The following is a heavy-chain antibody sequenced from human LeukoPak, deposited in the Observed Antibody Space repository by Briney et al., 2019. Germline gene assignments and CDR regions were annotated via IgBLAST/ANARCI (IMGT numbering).Heavy chain of an antibody. CDR3: AKNLDVDY. CDR1: GFTFSSYG. V-gene: IGHV3-30*18. Sequence: GRSLRLSCAASGFTFSSYGMHWVRQAPGKGLEWVAVISYDGSNKYYADSVKGRFTISRDNSKNTLYLQMNSLRAEDTAVYYCAKNLDVDYWGQGTLVAVSS. J-gene: IGHJ4*02. CDR2: ISYDGSNK.